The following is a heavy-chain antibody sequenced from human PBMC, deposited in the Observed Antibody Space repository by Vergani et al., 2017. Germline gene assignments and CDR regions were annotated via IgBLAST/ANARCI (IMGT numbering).Heavy chain of an antibody. J-gene: IGHJ4*02. Sequence: QVQLVESGGGVVQRGGSLRLSCATSGFTLSNYDMQWIRQGPGKGLEFVAFIQFDGSNQYYADSVKGRFTLSSDFSKNTLYLQMNSLRTHDTATYYCAKHFRGWGIDYWGQGTQVIVSS. CDR3: AKHFRGWGIDY. D-gene: IGHD3-16*01. V-gene: IGHV3-30*02. CDR1: GFTLSNYD. CDR2: IQFDGSNQ.